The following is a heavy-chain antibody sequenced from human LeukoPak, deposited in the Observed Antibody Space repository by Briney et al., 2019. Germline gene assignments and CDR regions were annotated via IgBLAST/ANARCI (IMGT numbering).Heavy chain of an antibody. J-gene: IGHJ4*02. CDR3: ARGLRIAATRMGYYSDY. V-gene: IGHV4-4*07. D-gene: IGHD6-13*01. CDR1: GGSISSYY. CDR2: IYTSGST. Sequence: SETLSLTCTVSGGSISSYYWSWIRQPAGKGLEWIGRIYTSGSTNYNPSLKSRVTMSVDTSKNQFSLKLSSVTAADTAVYYCARGLRIAATRMGYYSDYWGQGTLVTVSS.